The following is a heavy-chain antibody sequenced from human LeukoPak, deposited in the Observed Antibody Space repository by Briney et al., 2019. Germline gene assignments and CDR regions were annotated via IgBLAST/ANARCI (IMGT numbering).Heavy chain of an antibody. D-gene: IGHD5-24*01. V-gene: IGHV4-30-4*01. J-gene: IGHJ4*02. CDR2: IYYSGST. Sequence: SQTLSLTCTVSGGSISSGDYYWSWIRQPPGKGLEWIGYIYYSGSTYYNPSLKSRLTLSVDTSKNQFSLKLSSVTAADTAVYYCARGLDGYNYDYWGQGTHVSVCS. CDR1: GGSISSGDYY. CDR3: ARGLDGYNYDY.